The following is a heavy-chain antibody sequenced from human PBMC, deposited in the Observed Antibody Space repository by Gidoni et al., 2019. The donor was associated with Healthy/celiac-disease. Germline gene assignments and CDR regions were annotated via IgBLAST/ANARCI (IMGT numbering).Heavy chain of an antibody. D-gene: IGHD2-15*01. CDR3: ARNPVADIVVVVAATPCY. V-gene: IGHV3-30-3*01. J-gene: IGHJ4*02. CDR1: GFTFSSYA. CDR2: ISYDGSNK. Sequence: QVQLVESGGGVVQPGRSLRLSCAASGFTFSSYAMHWVRQAPGKGLEWVAVISYDGSNKYYADSVKGRFTISRDNSKNTLYLQMNSLRAEDTAVYYCARNPVADIVVVVAATPCYWGQGTLVTVSS.